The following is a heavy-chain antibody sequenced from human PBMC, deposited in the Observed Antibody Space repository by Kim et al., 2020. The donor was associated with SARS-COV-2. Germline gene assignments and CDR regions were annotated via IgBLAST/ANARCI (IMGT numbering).Heavy chain of an antibody. Sequence: SETLSLTCTVSGGSISSYYWSWIRQPAGKGLEWIGRXYTSGSTNYNPSLKSRVTMSVDTSKNQFSXKLGSVTAAYTAVYYCARAETREXYYGSGLLGWGQGTLVTVSS. J-gene: IGHJ4*02. CDR3: ARAETREXYYGSGLLG. CDR1: GGSISSYY. V-gene: IGHV4-4*07. D-gene: IGHD3-10*01. CDR2: XYTSGST.